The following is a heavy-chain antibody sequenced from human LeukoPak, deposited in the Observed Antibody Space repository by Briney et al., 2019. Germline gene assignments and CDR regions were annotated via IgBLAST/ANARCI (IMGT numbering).Heavy chain of an antibody. CDR3: AKDIFPVQAAGSYFDY. V-gene: IGHV3-9*03. J-gene: IGHJ4*02. CDR2: ISWNSGSV. Sequence: GGSLRLSCAASGFTFDDYAMHWVRQAPGKGLEWVSGISWNSGSVAYADSVKGRFTISRDNAKNSLYLQMNSLRAEDMALYYCAKDIFPVQAAGSYFDYWGQGTLVTVSS. CDR1: GFTFDDYA. D-gene: IGHD2-2*01.